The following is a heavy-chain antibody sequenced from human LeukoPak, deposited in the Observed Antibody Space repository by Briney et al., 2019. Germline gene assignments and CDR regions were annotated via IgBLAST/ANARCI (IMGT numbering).Heavy chain of an antibody. V-gene: IGHV4-59*08. Sequence: SETLSLTCTVSGGSISGYYWSWIRQPPGKGLDGIGYIYYSGSTNYNPSLKSRVTISVDTSRTQFSLKLSSVTAADTAVYYCAKVSDRDSSGYYWGFEYWGEGTLVTVSS. CDR3: AKVSDRDSSGYYWGFEY. CDR1: GGSISGYY. CDR2: IYYSGST. D-gene: IGHD3-22*01. J-gene: IGHJ4*02.